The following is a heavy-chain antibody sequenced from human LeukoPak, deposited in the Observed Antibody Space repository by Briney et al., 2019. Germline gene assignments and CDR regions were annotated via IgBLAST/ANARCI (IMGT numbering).Heavy chain of an antibody. Sequence: GSSVKVSCKVSGGTFSSYAISWVRQAPGQGLEWMGGIIPIFGTANYAQKFQGRVTITADESTSTAYMELSSLRSEDTAVYYCAGLEVTIFGVDAPHYYYYYMDVWGKGTTVTVSS. V-gene: IGHV1-69*01. CDR3: AGLEVTIFGVDAPHYYYYYMDV. J-gene: IGHJ6*03. CDR1: GGTFSSYA. D-gene: IGHD3-3*01. CDR2: IIPIFGTA.